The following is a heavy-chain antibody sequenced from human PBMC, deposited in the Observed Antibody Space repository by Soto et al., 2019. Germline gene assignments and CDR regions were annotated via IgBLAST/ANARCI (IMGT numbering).Heavy chain of an antibody. Sequence: ASVKVSCKASGDTFSSYAISWVRQAPGQGLEWMGGIIPIFGTANYAQKFQGRVTITADESTGTAYMELSSLRSEDTAVYYCARDGSGYRSRASPMDVWGQGTTVTVSS. J-gene: IGHJ6*02. D-gene: IGHD3-22*01. CDR1: GDTFSSYA. CDR2: IIPIFGTA. V-gene: IGHV1-69*13. CDR3: ARDGSGYRSRASPMDV.